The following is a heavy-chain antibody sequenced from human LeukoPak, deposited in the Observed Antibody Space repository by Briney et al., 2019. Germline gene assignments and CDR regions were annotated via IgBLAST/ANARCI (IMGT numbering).Heavy chain of an antibody. Sequence: GGSLRLSCEASGFTFSSYAMAWVRQAPGKGLEGVSAISGSGGSTYYADSVKGRFTSSRDNSKTTLYLQMNSLRAEDTAVYYCIRETVLLWFGELNSDAFDIWGQGTMVTVSS. CDR1: GFTFSSYA. CDR2: ISGSGGST. CDR3: IRETVLLWFGELNSDAFDI. V-gene: IGHV3-23*01. J-gene: IGHJ3*02. D-gene: IGHD3-10*01.